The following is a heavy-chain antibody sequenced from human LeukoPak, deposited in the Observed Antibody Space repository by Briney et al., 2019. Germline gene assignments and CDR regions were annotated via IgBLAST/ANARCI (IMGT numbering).Heavy chain of an antibody. CDR1: GFTFSSYS. J-gene: IGHJ4*02. CDR2: ISSTSSYI. Sequence: PGGSLRLSCAASGFTFSSYSMNWARQAPGKGLEWVSSISSTSSYIYYADSVKGRFTISRDNAKNSLYLQMNSLRAEDTAVYYCARDLSGGYDYWGQGTLVTVSS. D-gene: IGHD2-8*02. V-gene: IGHV3-21*01. CDR3: ARDLSGGYDY.